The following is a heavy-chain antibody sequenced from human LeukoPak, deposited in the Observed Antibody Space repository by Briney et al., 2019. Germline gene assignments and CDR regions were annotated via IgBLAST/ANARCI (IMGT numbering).Heavy chain of an antibody. V-gene: IGHV4-34*01. CDR3: ARVGVYDFWSGYYPNNWFDP. J-gene: IGHJ5*02. Sequence: PSETLSLTCAVYGGSFSGYYWSWIRQPPGKGLGWIGEINHSGSTNYNPSLKSRVTISVDTSKNQFSLKLSSVTAADTAVYYCARVGVYDFWSGYYPNNWFDPWGQGTLVTVSS. CDR1: GGSFSGYY. CDR2: INHSGST. D-gene: IGHD3-3*01.